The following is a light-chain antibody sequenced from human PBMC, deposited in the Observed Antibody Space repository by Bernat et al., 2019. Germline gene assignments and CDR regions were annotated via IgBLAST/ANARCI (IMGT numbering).Light chain of an antibody. V-gene: IGLV2-14*03. CDR1: SSDVGGYNY. CDR3: SSYTSSSTLV. J-gene: IGLJ3*02. Sequence: QSALTQPASVSGSPGQSITISCTGTSSDVGGYNYVSWYQQHPGRAPKLMIYDVRDRPSGISNRFSGSKSGNTASLNISGLLDEDEADYYCSSYTSSSTLVFGGGTRLTVL. CDR2: DVR.